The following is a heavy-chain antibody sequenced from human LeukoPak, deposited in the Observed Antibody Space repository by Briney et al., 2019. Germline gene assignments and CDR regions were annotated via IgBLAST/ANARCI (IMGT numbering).Heavy chain of an antibody. CDR1: GYTFTSYD. CDR3: ARGASRSLDY. J-gene: IGHJ4*02. V-gene: IGHV1-8*01. CDR2: MTPNSGNT. Sequence: ASVTVSCKASGYTFTSYDINWVRQAPGRGLEWMGSMTPNSGNTAYAQKFQGRVTITRTTSISTAYMELSSLRSEDTAVYYCARGASRSLDYWGQGTLVTVSS.